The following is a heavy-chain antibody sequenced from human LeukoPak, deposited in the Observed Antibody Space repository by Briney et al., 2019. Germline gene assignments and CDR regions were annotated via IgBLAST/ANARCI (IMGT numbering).Heavy chain of an antibody. Sequence: SETLSLTCTVSGGSINSSSDYWGWIRQPPGKGLEWIGTIYYRGSTHYNPSLKSRVAISVDTSKNHLSLKLSSVTAADTALYYCARLITGYHDSSGYYCDAFDIWGQGTMVTVSS. J-gene: IGHJ3*02. CDR1: GGSINSSSDY. V-gene: IGHV4-39*02. CDR2: IYYRGST. CDR3: ARLITGYHDSSGYYCDAFDI. D-gene: IGHD3-22*01.